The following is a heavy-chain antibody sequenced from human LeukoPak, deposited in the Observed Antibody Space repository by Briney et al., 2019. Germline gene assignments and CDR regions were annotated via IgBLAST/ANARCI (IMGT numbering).Heavy chain of an antibody. Sequence: GESLKISCKGSGYSFTNYWIGWVRQMPGKGLEWMGFIYPGDSNTIYSPSLQGQVTISADKSISSAYLQWSSLKASDTAMYYCATRTYRSGWSYFDYWGQGTLVTVSS. V-gene: IGHV5-51*01. CDR3: ATRTYRSGWSYFDY. CDR2: IYPGDSNT. D-gene: IGHD6-19*01. J-gene: IGHJ4*02. CDR1: GYSFTNYW.